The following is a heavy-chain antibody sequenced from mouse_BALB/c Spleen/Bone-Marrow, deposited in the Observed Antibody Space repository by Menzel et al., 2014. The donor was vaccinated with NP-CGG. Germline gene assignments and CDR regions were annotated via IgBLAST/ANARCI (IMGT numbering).Heavy chain of an antibody. V-gene: IGHV1S126*01. Sequence: VQLQQSGPQLVWPGASEQISCKASGYSFTSYWMHWVKQRPGQGLEWIGMIDPSDSETKLNQKFKDKATLTVDKSSSTAYLQLSSPTSEDSAVYYCARRDNAPFAYWGQGTLVTVSA. J-gene: IGHJ3*01. CDR2: IDPSDSET. CDR3: ARRDNAPFAY. D-gene: IGHD1-3*01. CDR1: GYSFTSYW.